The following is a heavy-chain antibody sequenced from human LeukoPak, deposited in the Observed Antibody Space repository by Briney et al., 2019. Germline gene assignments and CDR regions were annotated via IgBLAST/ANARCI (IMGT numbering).Heavy chain of an antibody. V-gene: IGHV3-48*03. Sequence: GGSLRLSCAASGFTFGSYEMNWVRQAPGKGLEWVSYISSSDNTIYYADSVKGRFTISRDNAKNALYLQMNSPRTEDTAMYYYARDTHYYGSGSPAFDIWGQGTMVTVSS. J-gene: IGHJ3*02. D-gene: IGHD3-10*01. CDR3: ARDTHYYGSGSPAFDI. CDR2: ISSSDNTI. CDR1: GFTFGSYE.